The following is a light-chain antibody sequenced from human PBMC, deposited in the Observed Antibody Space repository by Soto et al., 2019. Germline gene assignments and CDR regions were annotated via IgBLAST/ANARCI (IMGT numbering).Light chain of an antibody. CDR3: SSYRTSSTVA. CDR2: EVS. V-gene: IGLV2-14*01. CDR1: STDVGGYKY. J-gene: IGLJ2*01. Sequence: QSALTQPASVSGSPGQSITISCTGTSTDVGGYKYVSWYQQHPGKAPKLIIYEVSNRPSGISHRFSGSKSGNTASLTISGLKAEDEADYYCSSYRTSSTVAFGGGTKLTVL.